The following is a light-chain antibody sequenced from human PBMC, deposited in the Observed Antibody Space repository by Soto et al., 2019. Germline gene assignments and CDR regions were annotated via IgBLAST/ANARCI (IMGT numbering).Light chain of an antibody. CDR1: QSVSSSY. V-gene: IGKV3-20*01. CDR3: QQYGSSIT. Sequence: ELVMTQSPAPLSVPQGERATLCCRASQSVSSSYLAWYQQKPGQDPXLLIYGASSRATGIPDRFSGSGSGTDFPLTISRLEPEDSAVDDCQQYGSSITFGQGTRLEIK. J-gene: IGKJ5*01. CDR2: GAS.